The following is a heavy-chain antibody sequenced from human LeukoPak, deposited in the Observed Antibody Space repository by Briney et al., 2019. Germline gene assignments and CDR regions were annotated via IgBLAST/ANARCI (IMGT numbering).Heavy chain of an antibody. Sequence: PSETLSLTCTVSGGSISSGPYYWNWIRQSAGKGLEWIGRIYSNGDTDYHPSLKSRVTISLDTPKNQVSLSLSSVTAADTAVYYCARDRADNGDYIKFGYWGQGSLVTVSS. V-gene: IGHV4-61*02. CDR3: ARDRADNGDYIKFGY. J-gene: IGHJ4*02. CDR2: IYSNGDT. D-gene: IGHD4-17*01. CDR1: GGSISSGPYY.